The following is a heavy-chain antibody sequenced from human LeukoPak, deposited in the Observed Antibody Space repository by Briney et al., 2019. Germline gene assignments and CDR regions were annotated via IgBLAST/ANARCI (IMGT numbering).Heavy chain of an antibody. CDR2: IYHSGST. CDR1: GGSISSSNW. J-gene: IGHJ5*02. CDR3: ARNDYGVRGWFDP. V-gene: IGHV4-4*02. Sequence: PSGTLSLTCAVSGGSISSSNWWSWVRQPPGKGLEWIGEIYHSGSTNYNPSLKSRVTISVDKSKNQFSLKLSSMTAADTAVYYCARNDYGVRGWFDPWGQGTLVTVSS. D-gene: IGHD4-17*01.